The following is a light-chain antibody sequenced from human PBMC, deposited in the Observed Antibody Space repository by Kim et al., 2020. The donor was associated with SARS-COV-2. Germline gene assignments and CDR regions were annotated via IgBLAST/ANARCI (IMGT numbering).Light chain of an antibody. Sequence: EIVLTQSPGTLSLSPGERVALSCTASQSVSSSYLAWYQQKPGQAPRLLIYGASSRATGIPNRFSGSGSGTDFTLTISRLEPEDFAMYYCQQYGSSPYSFGQGTKLEI. CDR2: GAS. V-gene: IGKV3-20*01. CDR1: QSVSSSY. CDR3: QQYGSSPYS. J-gene: IGKJ2*03.